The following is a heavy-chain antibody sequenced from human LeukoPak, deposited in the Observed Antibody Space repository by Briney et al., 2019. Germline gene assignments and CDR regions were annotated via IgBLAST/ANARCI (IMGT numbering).Heavy chain of an antibody. CDR1: GFTSSDYT. V-gene: IGHV3-23*01. D-gene: IGHD2-2*01. J-gene: IGHJ4*02. CDR3: AKDRYCSSTNCPYDY. Sequence: PGGSLRLSCAASGFTSSDYTMSWVRQAPGKGLEWVSGISVSDDSTYYADSVKGRFTMYRDNSNNMLYLQMNSLRAEDTAVYYCAKDRYCSSTNCPYDYWGQGTLVTVSS. CDR2: ISVSDDST.